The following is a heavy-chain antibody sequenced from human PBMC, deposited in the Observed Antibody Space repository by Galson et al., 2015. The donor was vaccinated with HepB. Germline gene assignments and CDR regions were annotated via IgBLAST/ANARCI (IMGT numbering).Heavy chain of an antibody. CDR2: ISYDGSNK. Sequence: SLRLSCAASGFTFSSYGMHWVRQAPGKGLEWVAVISYDGSNKYYADSVKGRFTISRDNSKNTLYLQMNSLRAEDTAVYYCAKDFGGSWLRFLEWTFDYWGQGTLVTVSS. D-gene: IGHD3-3*01. V-gene: IGHV3-30*18. CDR3: AKDFGGSWLRFLEWTFDY. J-gene: IGHJ4*02. CDR1: GFTFSSYG.